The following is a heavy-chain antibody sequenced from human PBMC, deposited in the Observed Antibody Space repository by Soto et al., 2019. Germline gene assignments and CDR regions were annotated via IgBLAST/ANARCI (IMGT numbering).Heavy chain of an antibody. CDR3: AREGVGSLGAFDI. CDR2: IYYSGST. D-gene: IGHD3-10*01. J-gene: IGHJ3*02. Sequence: QVQLQESGPGLVKPSETLSLTCTVSGGSISSYYWSWIRQPPGKGLEWIGYIYYSGSTNYNPSLESRVTISVDTSKNQFSLKLSSVTAADTAVYYCAREGVGSLGAFDIWGQGTMVTVSS. V-gene: IGHV4-59*01. CDR1: GGSISSYY.